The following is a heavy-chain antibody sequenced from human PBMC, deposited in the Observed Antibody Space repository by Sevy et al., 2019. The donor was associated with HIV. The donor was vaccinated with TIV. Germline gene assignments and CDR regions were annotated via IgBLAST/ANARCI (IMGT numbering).Heavy chain of an antibody. V-gene: IGHV3-7*01. CDR1: GLGFSSYW. D-gene: IGHD3-10*01. CDR2: IKQDGNKK. CDR3: ATGAQYYYGSGSYYFDY. Sequence: GGSLRLSCAASGLGFSSYWMSWVRQAPGKGLEWVANIKQDGNKKYYVDSVKGRFTISRDNAKKSVFLQMSSLRAEDTGVYYCATGAQYYYGSGSYYFDYWGQGILVTVSS. J-gene: IGHJ4*02.